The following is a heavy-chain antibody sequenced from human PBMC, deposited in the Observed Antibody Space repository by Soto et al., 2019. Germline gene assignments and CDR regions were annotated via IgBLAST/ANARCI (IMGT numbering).Heavy chain of an antibody. D-gene: IGHD2-15*01. CDR1: GFTFSSYA. V-gene: IGHV3-23*01. J-gene: IGHJ3*02. CDR3: AKDIVVVVAAVNAFDI. Sequence: PGGSLRLSCAASGFTFSSYAMSWVRQAPGKGLEWVSAISGSGGSTYYADSVKGRLTTSRDNSKNTLYLQMNSLRAEDTAVYYCAKDIVVVVAAVNAFDIWGQGTMVTVSS. CDR2: ISGSGGST.